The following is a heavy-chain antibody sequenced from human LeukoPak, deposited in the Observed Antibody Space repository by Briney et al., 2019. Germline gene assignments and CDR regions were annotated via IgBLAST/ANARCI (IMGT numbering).Heavy chain of an antibody. CDR2: INPSGGST. D-gene: IGHD3-22*01. CDR1: GYTFTSYY. Sequence: ASVKVSCKASGYTFTSYYMHWVRQAPGQGLEWMGIINPSGGSTSYAQKFQGRVTMTRDMSTSTVYMELSSLRSEDTAVYYCARGRYYYDSSGYYYEGSDDYWGQGTLVTVSS. J-gene: IGHJ4*02. CDR3: ARGRYYYDSSGYYYEGSDDY. V-gene: IGHV1-46*01.